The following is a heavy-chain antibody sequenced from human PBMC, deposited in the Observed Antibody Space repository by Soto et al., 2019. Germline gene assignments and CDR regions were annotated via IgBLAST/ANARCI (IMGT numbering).Heavy chain of an antibody. J-gene: IGHJ3*02. V-gene: IGHV3-23*01. CDR2: ISGSGGST. CDR3: AKILGRRVGAFDI. CDR1: GFTFSSYA. Sequence: EVQLLESGGGLVQPGGSLRLSCAASGFTFSSYAMSWVRQAPGKGLEWVSAISGSGGSTYYADSVKSRFTISRDNSKNTLYLQMNSLRAEDTAVYYCAKILGRRVGAFDIWGQGTMVTVSS. D-gene: IGHD2-15*01.